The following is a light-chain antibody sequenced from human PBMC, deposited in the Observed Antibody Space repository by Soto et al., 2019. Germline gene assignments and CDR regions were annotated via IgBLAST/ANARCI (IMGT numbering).Light chain of an antibody. V-gene: IGKV1-39*01. CDR1: ESISSY. Sequence: DIPMTQSPSSLSASVGDRVTITCRASESISSYLNWYQQKSGKAPTLLIYSASSLQSGVPSRFSGSGSGTDFTLTINTLQPEDFATYYCQQTYDTLLFTFGPGTRVDIK. CDR2: SAS. J-gene: IGKJ3*01. CDR3: QQTYDTLLFT.